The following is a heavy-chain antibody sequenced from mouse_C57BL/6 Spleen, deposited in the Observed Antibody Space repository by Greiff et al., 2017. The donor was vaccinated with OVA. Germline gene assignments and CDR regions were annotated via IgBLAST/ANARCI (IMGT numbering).Heavy chain of an antibody. V-gene: IGHV1-82*01. J-gene: IGHJ2*01. Sequence: LVESGPELVKPGASVKISCKASGYAFSSSWMNWVKQRPGKGLEWIGRIYPGDGDTNYNGKFKGKATLTADKSSSTAYMQLSSLTSEDSAVYFCARSDYGSLDYWGQGTTLTVSS. D-gene: IGHD1-1*01. CDR3: ARSDYGSLDY. CDR2: IYPGDGDT. CDR1: GYAFSSSW.